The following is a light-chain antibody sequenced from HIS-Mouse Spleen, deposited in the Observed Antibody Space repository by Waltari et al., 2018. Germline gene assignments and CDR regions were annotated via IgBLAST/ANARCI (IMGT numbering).Light chain of an antibody. CDR2: GAS. CDR1: QRVSSSY. CDR3: QQYGSSPGT. J-gene: IGKJ1*01. Sequence: EIVLTQSPGTLPLSPGERATLSCRASQRVSSSYLAWYQHKPGQAPRLLIYGASSRATGIPDRFSGSGSGTDFTLTISRLEPEDFAVYYCQQYGSSPGTFGQGTKVEIK. V-gene: IGKV3-20*01.